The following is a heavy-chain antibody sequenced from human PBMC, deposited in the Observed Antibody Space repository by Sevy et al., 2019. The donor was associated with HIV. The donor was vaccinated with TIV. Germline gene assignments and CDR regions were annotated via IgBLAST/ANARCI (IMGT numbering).Heavy chain of an antibody. CDR2: IYYSGST. J-gene: IGHJ6*03. CDR1: GGSISSYY. V-gene: IGHV4-59*01. D-gene: IGHD2-15*01. CDR3: ARMALDSGGTYSYYYYYMDV. Sequence: KQSQTLSLTCTVSGGSISSYYWSWIRQPPGKGLEWIGYIYYSGSTNYNPSLKSRVTISVDTSKNQFSLKLSSVTAADTAVYYCARMALDSGGTYSYYYYYMDVWGKGTTVTVSS.